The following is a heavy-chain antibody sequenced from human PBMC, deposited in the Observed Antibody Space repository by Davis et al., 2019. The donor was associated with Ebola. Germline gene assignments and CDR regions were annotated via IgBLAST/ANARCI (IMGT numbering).Heavy chain of an antibody. Sequence: GESLKISCAASGFTFSSYSMNWVRQAPGKGLEWVSSISSSSSYIYYADSVKGRFTISRDNSKNSLYLQMNSLRTEDTALYYCAKESYSNYGYYYYGMDVWGQGTTVTVSS. CDR1: GFTFSSYS. CDR2: ISSSSSYI. CDR3: AKESYSNYGYYYYGMDV. V-gene: IGHV3-21*04. J-gene: IGHJ6*02. D-gene: IGHD4-11*01.